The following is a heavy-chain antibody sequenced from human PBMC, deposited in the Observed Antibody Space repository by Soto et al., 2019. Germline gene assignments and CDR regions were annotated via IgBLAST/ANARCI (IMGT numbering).Heavy chain of an antibody. CDR3: ARMYGDYGLNGNYYGMDV. CDR1: GFTFSSYS. J-gene: IGHJ6*02. D-gene: IGHD4-17*01. CDR2: ISSSSSYI. Sequence: EVQLVESGGGLVKPGGSLRLSCAASGFTFSSYSMNWARQAPGKGLEWVSSISSSSSYIYFADSVKGRFTISRDNAKNSXXLQMHSLRAEDTAVYYCARMYGDYGLNGNYYGMDVWGQGTTVTVSS. V-gene: IGHV3-21*01.